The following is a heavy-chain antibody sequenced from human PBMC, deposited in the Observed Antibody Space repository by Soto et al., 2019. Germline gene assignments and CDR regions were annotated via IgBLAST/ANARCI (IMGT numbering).Heavy chain of an antibody. Sequence: TSETLSLTCAVYGGSFSGYYWSWIRQPAGKGLEWIGEINHSGSTNYNPSLKSRVTISVDTSKNQFSLKLSSVTAADTAVYYCARVRITIFGVASYGMDVWGQGTTVTVSS. CDR1: GGSFSGYY. V-gene: IGHV4-34*01. D-gene: IGHD3-3*01. CDR2: INHSGST. CDR3: ARVRITIFGVASYGMDV. J-gene: IGHJ6*02.